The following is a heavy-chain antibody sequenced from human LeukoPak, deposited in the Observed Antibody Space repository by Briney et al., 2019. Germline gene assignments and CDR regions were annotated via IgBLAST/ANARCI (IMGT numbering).Heavy chain of an antibody. CDR3: AREAEAFDI. CDR1: GFTFSTYS. J-gene: IGHJ3*02. Sequence: GGSLRLSCAASGFTFSTYSMNWVRQAPGKGLEWVSSISSSSSYINYADSVKGRFTISRDNAKNSLYLQMNSLRAEDTAVYYCAREAEAFDIWGQGTMVTVSS. V-gene: IGHV3-21*01. CDR2: ISSSSSYI.